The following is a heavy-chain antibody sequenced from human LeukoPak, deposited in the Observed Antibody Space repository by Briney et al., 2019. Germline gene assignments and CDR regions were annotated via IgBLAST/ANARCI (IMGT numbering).Heavy chain of an antibody. Sequence: XGSLRLSCAASGFTFSSYAMSWVRQAPGKGLEWVSAISGSGGSTYYADSVKGRFTISRDNSKNTLYLQMNSLRAEDTAVYYCAKDGEGTYYYDSSGVRFDYWGQGTLVTVSS. CDR1: GFTFSSYA. J-gene: IGHJ4*02. CDR2: ISGSGGST. D-gene: IGHD3-22*01. CDR3: AKDGEGTYYYDSSGVRFDY. V-gene: IGHV3-23*01.